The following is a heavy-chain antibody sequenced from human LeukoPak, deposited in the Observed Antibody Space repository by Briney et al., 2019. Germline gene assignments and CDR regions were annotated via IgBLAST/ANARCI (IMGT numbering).Heavy chain of an antibody. CDR3: VRRDTAMVTSAIYYYYGMDV. V-gene: IGHV1-69*04. Sequence: GASVKVSCKASGGTFSSYAISWVRQAPGQGLEWMGRIIPILGIANYAQKFQGRVTITADKSTSTAYMELSSLRSEDTAVYYCVRRDTAMVTSAIYYYYGMDVWGQGTTVTVSS. CDR1: GGTFSSYA. CDR2: IIPILGIA. J-gene: IGHJ6*02. D-gene: IGHD5-18*01.